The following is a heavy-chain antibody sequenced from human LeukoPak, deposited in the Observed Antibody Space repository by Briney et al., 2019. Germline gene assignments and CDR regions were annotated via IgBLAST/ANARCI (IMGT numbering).Heavy chain of an antibody. CDR2: IYYSGST. V-gene: IGHV4-59*12. CDR1: GGSISSYY. J-gene: IGHJ5*02. D-gene: IGHD4-11*01. Sequence: SETLSLTCTVSGGSISSYYWSWIRQPPGKGLEWIGYIYYSGSTYYNPSLKSRVTISVDTSKNQFSLKLSSVTAADTAVYYCARDPVTTFRFCCGWFDPWGQGTLVTVSS. CDR3: ARDPVTTFRFCCGWFDP.